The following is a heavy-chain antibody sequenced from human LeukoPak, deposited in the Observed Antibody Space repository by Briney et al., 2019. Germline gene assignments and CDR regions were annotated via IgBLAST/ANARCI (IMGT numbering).Heavy chain of an antibody. J-gene: IGHJ6*03. V-gene: IGHV3-30*02. D-gene: IGHD3-9*01. CDR2: IRYDGSNK. Sequence: GGSLRLSCAASGFTFSSYGIHWVRQAPGKGLEWVAFIRYDGSNKYYADSVKGRFTISRDNSKNTLYLQMNSLRAEDAAVYYCAKDLRDSNFYYYMDVWGKGTTVTISS. CDR1: GFTFSSYG. CDR3: AKDLRDSNFYYYMDV.